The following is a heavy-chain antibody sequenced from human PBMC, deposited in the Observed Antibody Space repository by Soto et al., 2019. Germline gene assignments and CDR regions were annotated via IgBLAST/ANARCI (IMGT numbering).Heavy chain of an antibody. V-gene: IGHV4-39*02. CDR2: IYYGGST. CDR3: ARNSDSTTVTGIDP. Sequence: QLQLQESGPGLVKPSETLSLTCTVSGGSISSISYYWGWIRQPPGKGLEWIGSIYYGGSTSYNPSLKSRVTINVDTSKHHFSLKLSSVTAADTAMYFCARNSDSTTVTGIDPWGQGTLVTVSS. CDR1: GGSISSISYY. J-gene: IGHJ5*02. D-gene: IGHD4-17*01.